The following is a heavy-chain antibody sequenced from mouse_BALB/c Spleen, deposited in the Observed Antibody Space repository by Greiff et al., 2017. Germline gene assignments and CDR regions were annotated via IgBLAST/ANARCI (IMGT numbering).Heavy chain of an antibody. J-gene: IGHJ4*01. D-gene: IGHD1-1*01. CDR1: GFTFSSFG. Sequence: DVKLVESGGGLVQPGGSRKLSCAASGFTFSSFGMHWVRQAPEKGLEWVAYISSGSSTIYYADTVKGRFTISRDNPKNTLFLQMTSLRSEDTAMYYCARGLRSLYYAMDYWGQGTSVTVSS. CDR2: ISSGSSTI. V-gene: IGHV5-17*02. CDR3: ARGLRSLYYAMDY.